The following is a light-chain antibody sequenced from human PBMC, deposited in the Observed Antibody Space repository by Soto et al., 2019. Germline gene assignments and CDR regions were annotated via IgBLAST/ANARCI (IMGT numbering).Light chain of an antibody. CDR2: GAS. Sequence: EIVMTQSPATLSVSPGERATLSCRASQSVSSNLAWYQQKPGQAPRLLIYGASTRATGIPARFSGSGSGTGVTLTISSPPAEEFAGYYRQQDNNRPPPPTPSTFGQGTKLEIK. V-gene: IGKV3-15*01. J-gene: IGKJ2*02. CDR3: QQDNNRPPPPTPST. CDR1: QSVSSN.